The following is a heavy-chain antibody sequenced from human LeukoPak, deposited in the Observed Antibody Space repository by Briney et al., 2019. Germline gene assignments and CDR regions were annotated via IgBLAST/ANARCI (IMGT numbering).Heavy chain of an antibody. J-gene: IGHJ4*02. CDR3: ARPRGCGSARCNNFDY. CDR2: MSEDGNEI. V-gene: IGHV3-7*01. Sequence: PGGSLRLSCAASGFTVSSNYMSWVRQTPGKGLEWVAKMSEDGNEIFYVDSVKGRFTISRDNTKKSLYLQLNSLRPEDSAVYYCARPRGCGSARCNNFDYWGQGTLVTVSS. D-gene: IGHD2-2*01. CDR1: GFTVSSNY.